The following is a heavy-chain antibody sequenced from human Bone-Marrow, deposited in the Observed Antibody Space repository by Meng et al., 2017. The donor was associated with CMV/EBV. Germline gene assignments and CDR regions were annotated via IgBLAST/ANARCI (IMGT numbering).Heavy chain of an antibody. CDR3: ARDSHDFWSGYYQVYYYGMDV. CDR2: IYSGGST. D-gene: IGHD3-3*01. CDR1: GFTVSSNY. V-gene: IGHV3-66*01. J-gene: IGHJ6*02. Sequence: GGSLRLSCAASGFTVSSNYMSWVRQAPGKGLEWVSVIYSGGSTYYADSVKGRFTISRDNAKNSLYLQMNSLRAEDTAVYYCARDSHDFWSGYYQVYYYGMDVWGQGTTVTVSS.